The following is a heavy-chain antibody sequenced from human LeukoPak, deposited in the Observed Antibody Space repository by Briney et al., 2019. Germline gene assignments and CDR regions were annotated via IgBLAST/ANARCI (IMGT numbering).Heavy chain of an antibody. CDR1: GFTFSSYA. Sequence: GGSLRLSCAASGFTFSSYAMHWVRQAPGKGLEWVAVISYDGSNKYYADSVKGRFTISRDNSKNTLYLQMNSLRAEDAAVYYCARDTSLDYWGQGTLVTVSS. D-gene: IGHD3-16*01. J-gene: IGHJ4*02. V-gene: IGHV3-30*04. CDR2: ISYDGSNK. CDR3: ARDTSLDY.